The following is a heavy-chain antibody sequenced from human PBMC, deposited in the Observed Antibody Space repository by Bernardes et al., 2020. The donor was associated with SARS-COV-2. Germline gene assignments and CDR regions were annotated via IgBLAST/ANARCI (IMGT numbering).Heavy chain of an antibody. J-gene: IGHJ4*02. D-gene: IGHD7-27*01. CDR1: VDSISSNNW. CDR2: ISHSGTT. CDR3: ARAIVTGEFYLDF. Sequence: EPLSLTYAVSVDSISSNNWWHWVRQPPGKGLEWIGEISHSGTTNYKPSLKSRVIISMDASKNHFSLKLRSVTSADTAVYFCARAIVTGEFYLDFWGQGTLVTVSS. V-gene: IGHV4-4*01.